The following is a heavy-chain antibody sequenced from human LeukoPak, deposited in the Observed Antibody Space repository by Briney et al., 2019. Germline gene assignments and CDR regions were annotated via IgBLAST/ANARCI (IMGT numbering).Heavy chain of an antibody. Sequence: GGSLRLSCAASGFTFSSYAMSWVRQAPGKGLEWVSTISGSGGSTYYADSVKGRFTISRDNSKNILYLQMNSLRAEDTAIYYCAKDQRGYGRIVDYWGQGTLVTISS. D-gene: IGHD3-10*01. CDR3: AKDQRGYGRIVDY. J-gene: IGHJ4*02. CDR2: ISGSGGST. V-gene: IGHV3-23*01. CDR1: GFTFSSYA.